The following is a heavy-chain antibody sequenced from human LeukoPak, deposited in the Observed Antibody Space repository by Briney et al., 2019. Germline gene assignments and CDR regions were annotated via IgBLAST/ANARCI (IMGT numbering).Heavy chain of an antibody. CDR3: ARGTYYYDSSGYYAYYFDY. V-gene: IGHV3-33*08. Sequence: PGGSLRLSCAASGFTFSSYGMHWVRQAPGKGLEWVAVIWFDGSNKNYADSVKGRFTISRDNSKNTLYLQMNSLRAEDTAVYYCARGTYYYDSSGYYAYYFDYWGQGSLVTVSS. J-gene: IGHJ4*02. CDR2: IWFDGSNK. D-gene: IGHD3-22*01. CDR1: GFTFSSYG.